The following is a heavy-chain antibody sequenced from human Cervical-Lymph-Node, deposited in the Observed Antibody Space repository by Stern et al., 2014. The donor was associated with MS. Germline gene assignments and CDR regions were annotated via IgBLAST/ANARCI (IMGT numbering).Heavy chain of an antibody. Sequence: VQLLQSGAEVKKPGSSVKVSCKASDAFSWVRQAPGQGLEWVGGIIPIIGTANYAQKFQGRVPITADNSLKTAYMEVSSLRSEDTAVYYCARDQRHYGSGHYAFDIWGQGTMVTVSS. CDR1: DA. CDR3: ARDQRHYGSGHYAFDI. J-gene: IGHJ3*02. V-gene: IGHV1-69*06. CDR2: IIPIIGTA. D-gene: IGHD3-10*01.